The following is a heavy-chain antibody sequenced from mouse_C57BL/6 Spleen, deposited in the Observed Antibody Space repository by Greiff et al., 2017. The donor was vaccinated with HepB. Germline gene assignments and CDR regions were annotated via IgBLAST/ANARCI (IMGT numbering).Heavy chain of an antibody. J-gene: IGHJ4*01. Sequence: VQLQQPGAELVKPGASVKLSCKASGYTFTSYWMPWVKQRPGQGLEWIGMIHPNSGSTNYNEKFKSKATLTVDKSSSTAYMQLSSLTSEDSAVYYCARGDGLYAMDYWGQGTSVTVSS. V-gene: IGHV1-64*01. CDR1: GYTFTSYW. CDR3: ARGDGLYAMDY. D-gene: IGHD1-1*01. CDR2: IHPNSGST.